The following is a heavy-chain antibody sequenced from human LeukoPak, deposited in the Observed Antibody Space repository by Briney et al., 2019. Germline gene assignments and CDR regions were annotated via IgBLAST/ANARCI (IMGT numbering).Heavy chain of an antibody. CDR1: GGSISSGGYS. Sequence: PSQTLSLTCAVSGGSISSGGYSWSWIRQPPGKGLEWIGYIYHSGSTYYNPSLKSRVTISVDRSKNQFSLKLSSVTAADTAVYYCARGVVPAASFDPWGQGTLVTVSS. D-gene: IGHD2-2*01. J-gene: IGHJ5*02. CDR2: IYHSGST. V-gene: IGHV4-30-2*01. CDR3: ARGVVPAASFDP.